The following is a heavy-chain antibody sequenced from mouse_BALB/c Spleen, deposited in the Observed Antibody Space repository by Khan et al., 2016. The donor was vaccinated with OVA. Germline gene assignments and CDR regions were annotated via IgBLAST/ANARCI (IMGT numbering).Heavy chain of an antibody. Sequence: QMQLEESGPGLVAPSQSLSITCTISGFSLTNYGVHWVRQPPGKGLEWLVVIWSDGSTTYNSALKSRLSISKDNSKSQVFLKINSLQTDDTAMYFCARQPYYHYNIMVYWGQGTSVTVSS. CDR2: IWSDGST. V-gene: IGHV2-6-1*01. CDR3: ARQPYYHYNIMVY. CDR1: GFSLTNYG. J-gene: IGHJ4*01. D-gene: IGHD2-10*01.